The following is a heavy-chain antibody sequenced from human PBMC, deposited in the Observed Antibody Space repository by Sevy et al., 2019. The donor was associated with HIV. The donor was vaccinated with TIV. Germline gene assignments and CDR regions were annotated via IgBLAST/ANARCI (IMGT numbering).Heavy chain of an antibody. D-gene: IGHD6-13*01. Sequence: GGSLRLSCAASGFTFSSYAMHWVRQAPGKGLEWVAVISYDGSNKYYADSVKGRFTISRDNSKNTLYLQMNSLRAEDTAVYYCARVSPRDSAASGSFPVDVWGQGTTVTVSS. J-gene: IGHJ6*02. CDR3: ARVSPRDSAASGSFPVDV. V-gene: IGHV3-30-3*01. CDR1: GFTFSSYA. CDR2: ISYDGSNK.